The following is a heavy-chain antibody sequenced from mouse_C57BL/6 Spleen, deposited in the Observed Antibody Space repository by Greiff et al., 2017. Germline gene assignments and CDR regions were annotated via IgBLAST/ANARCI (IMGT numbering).Heavy chain of an antibody. V-gene: IGHV1-69*01. Sequence: VKLQQPGPELVMPGASVKLSCKASGYTFTSYWMHWVKQRPGQGLEWMGNIDPCDCGTNYNQKFKGKATFTVDKSSSTAYRQLSSLTSEDSAVYYCARMEGYYCCYYGCWGKGTTLTV. J-gene: IGHJ2*01. D-gene: IGHD1-1*01. CDR2: IDPCDCGT. CDR1: GYTFTSYW. CDR3: ARMEGYYCCYYGC.